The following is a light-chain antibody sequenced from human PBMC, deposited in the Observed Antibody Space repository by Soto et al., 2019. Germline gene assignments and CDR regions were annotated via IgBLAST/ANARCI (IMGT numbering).Light chain of an antibody. J-gene: IGKJ5*01. Sequence: AIQMTQSPSTLCASVGGTISITCRSFQTIAKSLNWYQHRPGKAPSLLIYDASTLRSGVPSRFSGSGSGTEFTLTISSLQADDFATYYCQQSDTYPLTSCQGTRLEIK. CDR3: QQSDTYPLT. CDR2: DAS. CDR1: QTIAKS. V-gene: IGKV1-13*02.